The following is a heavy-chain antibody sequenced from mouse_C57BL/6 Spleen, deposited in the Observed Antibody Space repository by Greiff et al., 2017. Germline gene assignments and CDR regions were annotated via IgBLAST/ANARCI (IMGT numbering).Heavy chain of an antibody. J-gene: IGHJ4*01. V-gene: IGHV1-81*01. CDR2: IYPRSGNT. CDR1: GYTFTSYG. CDR3: ARYDYDIYAMDY. Sequence: QVQLQQSGAELARPGASVKLSCKASGYTFTSYGISWVKQRTGQGLEWIGEIYPRSGNTYYNEKFKGKATLTADNSSSTAYMELRSLTSEDSAVYFCARYDYDIYAMDYWGQGTSVTVSS. D-gene: IGHD2-4*01.